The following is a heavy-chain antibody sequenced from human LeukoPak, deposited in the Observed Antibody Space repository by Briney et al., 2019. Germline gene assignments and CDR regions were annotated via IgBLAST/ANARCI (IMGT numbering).Heavy chain of an antibody. CDR2: IYSGDST. J-gene: IGHJ4*02. Sequence: GGSLRLSCAASRFTVSSNYMSWVRQAPGKGLEWVSVIYSGDSTYYADSVKGRFTISRDNSENTLYLQMNSLRAEDTAVYYCAAGYCSSTSCSDYWGQGTLVTVSS. CDR1: RFTVSSNY. CDR3: AAGYCSSTSCSDY. D-gene: IGHD2-2*01. V-gene: IGHV3-66*01.